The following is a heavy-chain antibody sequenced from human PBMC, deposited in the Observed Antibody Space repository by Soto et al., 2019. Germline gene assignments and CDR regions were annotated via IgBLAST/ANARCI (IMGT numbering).Heavy chain of an antibody. Sequence: ELQLLESVGGLVQPGGSLRLSCTVSVFTFSSYAMTWVRQGPGKGLEWVSGISGSGGITYYADSVKGRCTISRDNSKTTLYLQGNSLRAADTAVYYCARALRGAPYYYPVHVWCQGAPVTISS. D-gene: IGHD3-10*01. V-gene: IGHV3-23*01. CDR3: ARALRGAPYYYPVHV. J-gene: IGHJ6*02. CDR1: VFTFSSYA. CDR2: ISGSGGIT.